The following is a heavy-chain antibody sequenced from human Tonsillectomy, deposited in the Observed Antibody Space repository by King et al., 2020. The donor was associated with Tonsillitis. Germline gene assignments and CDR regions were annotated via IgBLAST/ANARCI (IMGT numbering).Heavy chain of an antibody. D-gene: IGHD2-15*01. J-gene: IGHJ3*02. CDR1: GYTFTSYG. CDR2: ISTYNGNT. Sequence: QLVQSGGEVKKPGASVKVSCKASGYTFTSYGISWVRQAPGQGLEWMGWISTYNGNTNYAEKLQDRVTMTTDTSTSTAYMELRSLRSDDTAVYYCARDRDIAVVVAAVSDAFNIWGQGTMVTVSS. V-gene: IGHV1-18*04. CDR3: ARDRDIAVVVAAVSDAFNI.